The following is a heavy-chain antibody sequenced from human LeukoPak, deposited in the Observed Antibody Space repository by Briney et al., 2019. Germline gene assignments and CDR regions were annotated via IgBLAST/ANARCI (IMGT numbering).Heavy chain of an antibody. D-gene: IGHD3-10*01. CDR2: ISSSSSYI. V-gene: IGHV3-21*01. J-gene: IGHJ4*02. Sequence: PGGSLRLSCAASGFTFSSYSMNWVRQAPGKGLEWVSSISSSSSYIYYADSVKGRFTISRDNAKNSLYLQMNSLRAEDTAVYYCVKDRVDGSGSQFDSWGQGSLVIVSS. CDR3: VKDRVDGSGSQFDS. CDR1: GFTFSSYS.